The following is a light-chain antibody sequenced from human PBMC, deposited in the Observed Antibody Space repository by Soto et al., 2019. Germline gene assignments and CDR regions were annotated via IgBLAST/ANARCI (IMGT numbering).Light chain of an antibody. V-gene: IGKV3-15*01. CDR3: QHSHHWPRT. CDR1: QSVSSN. Sequence: EIVMTQSPATLSVSPGERATLSCRASQSVSSNLAWYQQKPGQAPRLLIYGASTRATGIPDRFSGSGSGTEFTLTISRLQSEDFAIYYCQHSHHWPRTFGEGTKVKIK. CDR2: GAS. J-gene: IGKJ1*01.